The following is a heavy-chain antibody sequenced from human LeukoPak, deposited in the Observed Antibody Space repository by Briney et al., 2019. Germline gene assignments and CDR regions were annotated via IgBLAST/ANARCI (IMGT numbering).Heavy chain of an antibody. CDR2: IYYSGST. Sequence: SETLSLTCTVSGGSISSGGYYWSWIRQHPGKGLEWIGYIYYSGSTYYNPSLKSRVTISVDTSKNQFSLKLSSVTAADTAVYYCISSHYYYYYMDVWGKGTTVTVSS. V-gene: IGHV4-31*09. CDR3: ISSHYYYYYMDV. J-gene: IGHJ6*03. CDR1: GGSISSGGYY.